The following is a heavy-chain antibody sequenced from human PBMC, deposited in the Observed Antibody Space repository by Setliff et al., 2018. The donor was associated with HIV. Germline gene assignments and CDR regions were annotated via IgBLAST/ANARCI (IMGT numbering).Heavy chain of an antibody. D-gene: IGHD5-12*01. J-gene: IGHJ3*02. CDR3: ARLVWTGYGSRASDI. V-gene: IGHV4-59*11. CDR1: GGSISSHY. Sequence: SETLSLTCTVSGGSISSHYWSWIRQPPGKGLEWIRYVYYIGSTNYNPSLQSRVTISIDTSKTQFSLKLTSVTTADTAVYYCARLVWTGYGSRASDIWGQGTVVTVSS. CDR2: VYYIGST.